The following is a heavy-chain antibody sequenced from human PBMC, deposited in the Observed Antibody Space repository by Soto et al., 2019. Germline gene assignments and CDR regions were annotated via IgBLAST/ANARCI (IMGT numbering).Heavy chain of an antibody. Sequence: PGGSLRLSCAHSGLIFSSYWMTWVRQAPGKGLEWVSAISGSGGGTYYADSVKGRFTISRDNSKNTLYLQMNSLRAEDTAVYYCANADDILSGYSPNWFDPWGQGTLVTVSS. CDR3: ANADDILSGYSPNWFDP. V-gene: IGHV3-23*01. D-gene: IGHD3-9*01. J-gene: IGHJ5*02. CDR2: ISGSGGGT. CDR1: GLIFSSYW.